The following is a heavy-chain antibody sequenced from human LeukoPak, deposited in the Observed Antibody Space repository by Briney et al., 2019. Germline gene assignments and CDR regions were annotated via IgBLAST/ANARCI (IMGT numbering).Heavy chain of an antibody. J-gene: IGHJ4*02. Sequence: TSETLSLTCTVSGGSISSGSHYWGWIRQPPGKGLVWIGYIYDSGSTHYNPSLRSRITISADTSKNQFSLKLNSVTAADTAVYYCARTDNSGYYSVYWGQGTLVTVSS. V-gene: IGHV4-31*03. CDR1: GGSISSGSHY. CDR3: ARTDNSGYYSVY. CDR2: IYDSGST. D-gene: IGHD3-22*01.